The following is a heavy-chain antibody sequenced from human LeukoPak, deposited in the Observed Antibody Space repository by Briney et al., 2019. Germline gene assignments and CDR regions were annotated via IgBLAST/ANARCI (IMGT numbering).Heavy chain of an antibody. D-gene: IGHD1-14*01. CDR1: GDSISSYH. Sequence: PSETLSLTCTVSGDSISSYHWSWIRQPAGKGLGWVGRIYSSGNTIYNPSLKSRVTMSVDTSKNQFSLKLSSVTAADTAVYYCARGRTRPIDYWGQGTLVTVSS. J-gene: IGHJ4*02. CDR2: IYSSGNT. V-gene: IGHV4-4*07. CDR3: ARGRTRPIDY.